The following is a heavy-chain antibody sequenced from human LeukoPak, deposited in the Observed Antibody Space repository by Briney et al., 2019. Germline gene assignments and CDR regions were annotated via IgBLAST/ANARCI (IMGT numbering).Heavy chain of an antibody. CDR2: ISSSSSYI. V-gene: IGHV3-21*01. D-gene: IGHD1-26*01. CDR1: GFTFSSYS. J-gene: IGHJ3*02. Sequence: GGSLRLSCAASGFTFSSYSMNWVRQAPGKGLEWVSFISSSSSYIYYADSVKGRFTISRDNAKNSLYLQMNSLRAEDTAVYYCARGPPSGHDAFDIWGQGAMVTVSS. CDR3: ARGPPSGHDAFDI.